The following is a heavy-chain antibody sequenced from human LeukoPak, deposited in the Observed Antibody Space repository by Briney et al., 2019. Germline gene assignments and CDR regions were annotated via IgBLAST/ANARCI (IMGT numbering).Heavy chain of an antibody. D-gene: IGHD1-26*01. CDR2: ISYDGSNK. J-gene: IGHJ4*02. CDR3: ARDLLDLLGGFDY. CDR1: GFTFSSYG. Sequence: PGGSLRLSCAASGFTFSSYGMHWVRQAPGKGLEWVAVISYDGSNKYYADSVKGRFTISRDNSKNTLYLQMNSLRAEDTAVYYCARDLLDLLGGFDYWGQGTLVTVSS. V-gene: IGHV3-30*19.